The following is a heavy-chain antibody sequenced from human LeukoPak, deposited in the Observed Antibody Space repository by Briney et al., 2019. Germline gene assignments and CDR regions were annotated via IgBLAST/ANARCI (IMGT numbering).Heavy chain of an antibody. CDR1: GFTFSSYA. J-gene: IGHJ4*02. V-gene: IGHV3-64*01. CDR3: ARISTGGADY. CDR2: ISSNGGST. Sequence: PGGSLRLSCAASGFTFSSYAMHWVRQAPGKGLEYVSAISSNGGSTYYANSVKGRFTISRDNSKNTLYLQMGSLRAEDTAVYYCARISTGGADYWGQGTLVTVSS. D-gene: IGHD2-21*01.